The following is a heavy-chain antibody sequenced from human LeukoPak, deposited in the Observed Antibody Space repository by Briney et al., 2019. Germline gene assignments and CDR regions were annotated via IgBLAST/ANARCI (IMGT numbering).Heavy chain of an antibody. CDR1: GFSLSTDTVS. Sequence: SGPTLVNPTQPLTLTCTFSGFSLSTDTVSVGWIRQPPGKALEWLALVYWDDDKLYSPSLRSRLTITKDTSKNQVVLTLTNMDPVDTATYYCAHRGQHLAFDYWGQGTPVTVSS. V-gene: IGHV2-5*02. CDR2: VYWDDDK. D-gene: IGHD6-13*01. J-gene: IGHJ4*02. CDR3: AHRGQHLAFDY.